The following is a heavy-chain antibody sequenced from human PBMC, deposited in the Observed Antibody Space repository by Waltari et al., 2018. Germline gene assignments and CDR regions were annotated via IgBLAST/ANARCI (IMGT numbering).Heavy chain of an antibody. J-gene: IGHJ5*02. CDR2: SNPNSGGT. CDR3: ARDLIVGATMPINWFDP. D-gene: IGHD1-26*01. CDR1: GYTFTGYY. V-gene: IGHV1-2*02. Sequence: QVQLVQSGAEVKKPGASVKVSCKASGYTFTGYYMHWVRQAPGQGLEWMGGSNPNSGGTNYAQKFQGRVTMTRDTSSSTAYMELSRLRSDDTAVYYCARDLIVGATMPINWFDPWGQGTLVTVSS.